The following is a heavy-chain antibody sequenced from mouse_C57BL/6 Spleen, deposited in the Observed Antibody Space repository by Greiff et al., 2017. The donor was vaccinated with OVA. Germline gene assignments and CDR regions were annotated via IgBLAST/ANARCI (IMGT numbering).Heavy chain of an antibody. V-gene: IGHV3-6*01. CDR2: ISYDGSN. D-gene: IGHD1-1*01. CDR1: GYSITSGYY. Sequence: VQLKQSGPGLVKPSQSLSLTCSVTGYSITSGYYWNWIRQFPGNKLEWMGYISYDGSNNYNPSLKNRISITRDTSKNQFFLKLNSVTTEDTATYYCAREPITTVVAFDYWGQGTTLTVSS. CDR3: AREPITTVVAFDY. J-gene: IGHJ2*01.